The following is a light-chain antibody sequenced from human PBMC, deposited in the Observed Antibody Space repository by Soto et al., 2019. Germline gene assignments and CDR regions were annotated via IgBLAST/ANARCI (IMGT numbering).Light chain of an antibody. V-gene: IGKV3-20*01. J-gene: IGKJ1*01. Sequence: EIVLTQSPGTLSLSPGESATLSCRASQNINSDYFAWYQQKTGQAPRLLIFGASTRATGIPDRFSGSGAGAYFNLTISRLEPADFGVYYCQKYGSSPRTCGQGTKVDIK. CDR2: GAS. CDR1: QNINSDY. CDR3: QKYGSSPRT.